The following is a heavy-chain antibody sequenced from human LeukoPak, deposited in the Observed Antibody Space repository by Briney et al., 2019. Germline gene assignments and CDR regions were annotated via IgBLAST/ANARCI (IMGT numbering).Heavy chain of an antibody. CDR1: GLTFSNAW. Sequence: GGSLRLSCAASGLTFSNAWMSWVRQAPGKGLEWVGRIKSKTDGGTTDYAAPVKGRFTISRDDSKNTLYLQMNSLKAEDTAVYYCTTEYYYDSSGYLYWGQGTLVTVSS. V-gene: IGHV3-15*01. CDR3: TTEYYYDSSGYLY. D-gene: IGHD3-22*01. J-gene: IGHJ4*02. CDR2: IKSKTDGGTT.